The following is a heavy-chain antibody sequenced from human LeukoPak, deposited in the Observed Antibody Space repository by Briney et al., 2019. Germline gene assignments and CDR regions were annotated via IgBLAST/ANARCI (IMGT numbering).Heavy chain of an antibody. CDR3: ARIRWDYGSGSYFDY. Sequence: VSGPALVKPTQTLTLTCTFSGFSLSTSGMRVSRIRQPPGKALEWLARIDWDDDKFYSTSLKTRLTISKDTSKNQVVLTMTNMDPVDTATYYCARIRWDYGSGSYFDYWGQGTLVTVSS. CDR2: IDWDDDK. CDR1: GFSLSTSGMR. J-gene: IGHJ4*02. V-gene: IGHV2-70*04. D-gene: IGHD3-10*01.